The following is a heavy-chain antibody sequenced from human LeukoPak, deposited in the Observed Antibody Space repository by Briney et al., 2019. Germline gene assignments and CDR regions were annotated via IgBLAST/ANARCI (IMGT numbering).Heavy chain of an antibody. J-gene: IGHJ4*02. V-gene: IGHV3-21*01. CDR3: ARRTRRGNSPGY. D-gene: IGHD4-23*01. CDR2: ISSGGTFV. CDR1: GFTFSSYT. Sequence: AGGSLRLSCTGSGFTFSSYTLHWVRQAPGKELEWVSSISSGGTFVFYADSVTGRFTISRDNAGKFLYLQMNSLRAEDTAVYYCARRTRRGNSPGYWGQGTLVTVSS.